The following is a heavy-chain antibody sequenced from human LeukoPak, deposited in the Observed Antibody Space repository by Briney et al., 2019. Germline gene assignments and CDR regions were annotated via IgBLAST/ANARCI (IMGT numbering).Heavy chain of an antibody. J-gene: IGHJ4*02. CDR1: GFTFDDYA. Sequence: GGSLRLSCAASGFTFDDYAMHWVRQAPGKGLEWVSGISWNSGSIGYADSVKGRFTISRDNAKNSLYLQMNSLRAEDTALYYCAKARHYDILTPSDYWGQGTLVTVSS. D-gene: IGHD3-9*01. CDR3: AKARHYDILTPSDY. CDR2: ISWNSGSI. V-gene: IGHV3-9*01.